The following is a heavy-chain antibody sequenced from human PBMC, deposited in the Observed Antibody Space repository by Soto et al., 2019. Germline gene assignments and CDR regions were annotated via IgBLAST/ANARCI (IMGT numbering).Heavy chain of an antibody. J-gene: IGHJ5*02. CDR2: IYYSGTT. Sequence: QVQLQESGPGLVKPSQTLSLTCTVSGGSISSAGYYWSWIRQHPGKGLEWIGYIYYSGTTYYNPSLKSRVTISVDTSKNQLSLRLNSVTAADTAVYYCARTTAINWFDPWGQGTLVTVSS. CDR1: GGSISSAGYY. D-gene: IGHD4-17*01. CDR3: ARTTAINWFDP. V-gene: IGHV4-31*03.